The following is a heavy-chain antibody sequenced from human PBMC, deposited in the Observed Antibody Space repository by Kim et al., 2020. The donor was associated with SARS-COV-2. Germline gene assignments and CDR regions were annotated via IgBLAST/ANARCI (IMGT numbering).Heavy chain of an antibody. V-gene: IGHV3-53*01. CDR1: GLTVSSNY. D-gene: IGHD3-22*01. J-gene: IGHJ6*02. Sequence: GGSLRLSCAASGLTVSSNYMSWVRQAPGKGLEWVSVIYSGGTTYYADSVKGRFTISRDNSKNTLYLQMNSLRAEDTAVYYCARDRVVVNNYYYFCMDVWGQGTTVTVPS. CDR3: ARDRVVVNNYYYFCMDV. CDR2: IYSGGTT.